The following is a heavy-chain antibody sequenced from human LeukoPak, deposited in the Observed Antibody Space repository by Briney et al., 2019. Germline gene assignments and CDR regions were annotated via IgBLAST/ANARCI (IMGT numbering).Heavy chain of an antibody. CDR1: GGSISSSSYY. J-gene: IGHJ5*02. Sequence: PSETLSLTCIVSGGSISSSSYYWGWIRQPPGKGLEWIGNIYYSGNTYYNPSLKSRVTISVDTSKKQVSLRLTSVTAADTAVYYCASQYYYDSSGYYYLNWFDPWGQGTLVTVSS. CDR2: IYYSGNT. V-gene: IGHV4-39*01. D-gene: IGHD3-22*01. CDR3: ASQYYYDSSGYYYLNWFDP.